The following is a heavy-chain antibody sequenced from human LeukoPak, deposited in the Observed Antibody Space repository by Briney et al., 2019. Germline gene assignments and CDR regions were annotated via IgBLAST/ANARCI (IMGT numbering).Heavy chain of an antibody. V-gene: IGHV4-30-2*01. Sequence: PSETLSLTCTVSGGSISSGGYYWSWIPQPPGKGLEWVGDIYHSGSTYYNPSLKSRAAISVDRSKNQFSLKLSSVPAADTAVYYCARGAGGVYWYFDLWGRGTLVTVSS. CDR3: ARGAGGVYWYFDL. CDR2: IYHSGST. CDR1: GGSISSGGYY. J-gene: IGHJ2*01. D-gene: IGHD2-8*01.